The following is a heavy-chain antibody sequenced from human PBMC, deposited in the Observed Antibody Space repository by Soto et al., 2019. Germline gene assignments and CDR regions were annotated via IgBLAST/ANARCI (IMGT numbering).Heavy chain of an antibody. Sequence: GGSLRLSCAASGFTFSSYGMHWVRQAPGKGLEWVAVIWYDGRKKNKANSVKGRFTISRGNSKNTLYLQMNSLRAEDTAVYYCARTGRLSVVVPAAIGAYYYYYMDVWGKGTTVTVSS. CDR1: GFTFSSYG. D-gene: IGHD2-2*01. CDR3: ARTGRLSVVVPAAIGAYYYYYMDV. V-gene: IGHV3-33*01. J-gene: IGHJ6*03. CDR2: IWYDGRKK.